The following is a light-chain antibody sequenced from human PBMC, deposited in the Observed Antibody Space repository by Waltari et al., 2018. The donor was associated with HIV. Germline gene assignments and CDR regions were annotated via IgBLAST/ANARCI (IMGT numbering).Light chain of an antibody. Sequence: QSVLTQPPSVSGAPGPPVPISCPRSSSTIWATYDVPWHQQLPGRAPKVLVYGNIYRPPGVPDRFSGSKSGTSASLAITGLQADDEGYYYCQSYDTRSSGFLVFGGGTKVTVL. CDR2: GNI. J-gene: IGLJ3*02. CDR1: SSTIWATYD. V-gene: IGLV1-40*01. CDR3: QSYDTRSSGFLV.